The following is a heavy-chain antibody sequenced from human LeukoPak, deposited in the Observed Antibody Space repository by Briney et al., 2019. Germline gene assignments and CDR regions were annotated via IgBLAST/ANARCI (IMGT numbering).Heavy chain of an antibody. J-gene: IGHJ4*02. CDR3: AREIQLWLGRFFDY. D-gene: IGHD5-18*01. V-gene: IGHV4-61*02. CDR1: GGSITSNSYY. CDR2: IYTTGST. Sequence: SETLSPTCTVSGGSITSNSYYWSWIRQPAGKGLECIGRIYTTGSTNYNPSLKSRVTISVDTSKNQFSLRLSSVTAADTAVYYCAREIQLWLGRFFDYWGQGTLVTVSS.